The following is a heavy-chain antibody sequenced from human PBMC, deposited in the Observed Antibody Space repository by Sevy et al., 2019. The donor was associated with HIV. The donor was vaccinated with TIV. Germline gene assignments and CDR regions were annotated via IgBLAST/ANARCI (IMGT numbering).Heavy chain of an antibody. CDR2: INPNSGGT. Sequence: ASVKVSCKASGYTFTGYYMHWVRQAPGQGLEWMGWINPNSGGTNYAQKFQGRVTMTRDTSISTAYMELSRLRSDDTAVYYCARVITSIAARPVGPRSGYMDVWGKRTTVTVSS. CDR1: GYTFTGYY. CDR3: ARVITSIAARPVGPRSGYMDV. J-gene: IGHJ6*03. V-gene: IGHV1-2*02. D-gene: IGHD6-6*01.